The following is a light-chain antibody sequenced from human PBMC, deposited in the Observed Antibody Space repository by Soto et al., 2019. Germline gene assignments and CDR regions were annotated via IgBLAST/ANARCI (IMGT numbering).Light chain of an antibody. J-gene: IGLJ1*01. Sequence: QSVLTQPRSVSGSPGQSVAISCTGTSSDVGGYNYVSWYQQHPGKAPKLMIYDVTERPSGVPDRFSASKSGNTASLTISGLQADDEADYYCCSYAGRYSYVFGTGTKATV. CDR3: CSYAGRYSYV. CDR1: SSDVGGYNY. CDR2: DVT. V-gene: IGLV2-11*01.